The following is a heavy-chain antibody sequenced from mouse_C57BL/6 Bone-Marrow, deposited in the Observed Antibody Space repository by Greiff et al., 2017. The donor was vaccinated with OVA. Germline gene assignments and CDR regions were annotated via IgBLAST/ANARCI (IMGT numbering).Heavy chain of an antibody. V-gene: IGHV5-17*01. D-gene: IGHD2-1*01. J-gene: IGHJ4*01. CDR1: GFTFSDYG. Sequence: EVKVVESGGGLVKPGGSLKLSCAASGFTFSDYGMHWVRQAPEKGLEWVAYISSGSSTIYYADTVKGRFTISRDNAKNTLFLQMTSLRSEDTAMYYCARCNPYAMDYWGQGTSVTVSS. CDR3: ARCNPYAMDY. CDR2: ISSGSSTI.